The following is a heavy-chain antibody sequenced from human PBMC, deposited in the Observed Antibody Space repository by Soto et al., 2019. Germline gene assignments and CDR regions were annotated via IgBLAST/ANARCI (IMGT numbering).Heavy chain of an antibody. J-gene: IGHJ4*02. Sequence: SETLSLTCTVSGGSISSSSYYWGWIRQPQGKGLEWIGSIYYSGSTYYNPSLKSRVTISVDTSKNQFSLKLSSVTAADTAVYYCARLVNYGDYPYYFDYWGQGTLVTVSS. D-gene: IGHD4-17*01. CDR2: IYYSGST. V-gene: IGHV4-39*01. CDR3: ARLVNYGDYPYYFDY. CDR1: GGSISSSSYY.